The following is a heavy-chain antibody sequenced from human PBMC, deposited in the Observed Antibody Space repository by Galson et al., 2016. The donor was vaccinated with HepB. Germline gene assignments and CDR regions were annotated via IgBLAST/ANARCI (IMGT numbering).Heavy chain of an antibody. Sequence: SVKVSCKASGDTFSSYAISWVRQAPGQGLEWMGRIVPMLGIANYAHNFQDRVTMTADKSTSTAYMELSSLKSEDTAVYYCARASSRDSSSWYGAEYFQHRGQGTLVTVSS. J-gene: IGHJ1*01. CDR3: ARASSRDSSSWYGAEYFQH. CDR1: GDTFSSYA. D-gene: IGHD6-13*01. CDR2: IVPMLGIA. V-gene: IGHV1-69*04.